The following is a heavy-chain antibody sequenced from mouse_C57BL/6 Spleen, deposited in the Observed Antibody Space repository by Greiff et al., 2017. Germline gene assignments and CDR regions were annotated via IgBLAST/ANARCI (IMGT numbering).Heavy chain of an antibody. D-gene: IGHD6-1*01. CDR1: GYTFTNYW. CDR3: ARSEAVSGEDIEY. CDR2: IYPRSGGT. V-gene: IGHV1-53*01. J-gene: IGHJ1*03. Sequence: QVQLQQSGPELVRPGASVKMSCKASGYTFTNYWMNWVKQRPGQGLEWIGDIYPRSGGTNYNEKFKDKATLTVDKSSSTAYMQLSSLTSEDAAVYKCARSEAVSGEDIEYWGTGTSVTVSS.